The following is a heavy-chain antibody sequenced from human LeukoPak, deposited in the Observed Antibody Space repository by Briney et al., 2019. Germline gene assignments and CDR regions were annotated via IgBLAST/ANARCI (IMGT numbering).Heavy chain of an antibody. D-gene: IGHD3-10*01. CDR3: AREEEYYYGSGSNLAR. V-gene: IGHV4-39*07. CDR2: IYYSGST. CDR1: GGSISSSSYY. Sequence: SETLSLTCTVSGGSISSSSYYWGWIRQPPGEGLEWIGSIYYSGSTYYNPSLKSRVTISVDTSKNQFSLKLSSVTAADTAVYYCAREEEYYYGSGSNLARWGQGTLVTVSS. J-gene: IGHJ4*02.